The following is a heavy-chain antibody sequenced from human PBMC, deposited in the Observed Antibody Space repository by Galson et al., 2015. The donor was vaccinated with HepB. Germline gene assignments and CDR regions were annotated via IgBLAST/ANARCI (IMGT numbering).Heavy chain of an antibody. CDR1: GFAFDTHA. D-gene: IGHD5-18*01. CDR3: AKGYGLFDS. CDR2: ISGHGDST. J-gene: IGHJ5*01. Sequence: SLRLSCAASGFAFDTHAMSWVRQAPGRGLEWISGISGHGDSTFYVDSVKGRFTVSRDNSNNMLNLQMNSLRAEDAGLYFCAKGYGLFDSCGQGILVTVSS. V-gene: IGHV3-23*01.